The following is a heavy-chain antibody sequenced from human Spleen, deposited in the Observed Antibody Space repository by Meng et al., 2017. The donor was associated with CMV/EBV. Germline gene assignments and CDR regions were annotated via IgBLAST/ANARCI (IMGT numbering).Heavy chain of an antibody. V-gene: IGHV3-9*01. Sequence: SLKISCAASGFSFEDFAMHWVRQAPGKGLEWVSGISWNSGSIGYADSVKGRFTISRDNAKNSLYLQMNSLRAEDTALYYCARGASVYCDSTSCYHPHVTGTAFAHWGQGTLVTVSS. CDR3: ARGASVYCDSTSCYHPHVTGTAFAH. CDR2: ISWNSGSI. D-gene: IGHD2-2*01. J-gene: IGHJ5*02. CDR1: GFSFEDFA.